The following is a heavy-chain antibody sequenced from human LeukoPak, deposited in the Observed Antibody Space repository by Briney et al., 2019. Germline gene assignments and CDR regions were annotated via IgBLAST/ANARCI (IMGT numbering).Heavy chain of an antibody. D-gene: IGHD5-12*01. CDR3: ARVYEWLVN. V-gene: IGHV1-46*01. J-gene: IGHJ4*02. CDR1: GYTFTSYY. CDR2: INPSGGST. Sequence: GASVKVSCKASGYTFTSYYMHCVGQAPGQGLEWRGIINPSGGSTSYAQKFQGRVTMTRDMSTSTVYMEMSSLSSEDKAVYYCARVYEWLVNWGQGTLVTVSS.